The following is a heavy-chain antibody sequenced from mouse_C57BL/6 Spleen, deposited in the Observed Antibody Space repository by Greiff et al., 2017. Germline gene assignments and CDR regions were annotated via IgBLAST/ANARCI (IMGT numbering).Heavy chain of an antibody. J-gene: IGHJ3*01. CDR2: ISDGGSYT. CDR1: GFTFSSYA. CDR3: ARRGLPGTFAY. V-gene: IGHV5-4*01. D-gene: IGHD4-1*01. Sequence: EVQVVESGGGLVKPGGSLKLSCAASGFTFSSYAMSWVRQTPEKRLEWVATISDGGSYTYYPDNVKGRFTISRDNAKNNLYLQMGHLKSEDTAMYYCARRGLPGTFAYWGQGTLVTVSA.